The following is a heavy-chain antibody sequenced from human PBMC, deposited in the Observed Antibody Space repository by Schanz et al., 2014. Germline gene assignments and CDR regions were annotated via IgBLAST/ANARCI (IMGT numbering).Heavy chain of an antibody. D-gene: IGHD4-17*01. J-gene: IGHJ3*02. CDR3: ARKMKLGVYGGKGHDSLDI. V-gene: IGHV3-23*01. Sequence: EVQLLESGGGLVEPGGSLRLSCAASGFTFTNYAMSWVRQAPGKGLEWVSLISDSGDTAYYADSVKGRFTISRDNFKGALYLQMSSLRAEDTAVYYCARKMKLGVYGGKGHDSLDIWGQGTMVTVSS. CDR1: GFTFTNYA. CDR2: ISDSGDTA.